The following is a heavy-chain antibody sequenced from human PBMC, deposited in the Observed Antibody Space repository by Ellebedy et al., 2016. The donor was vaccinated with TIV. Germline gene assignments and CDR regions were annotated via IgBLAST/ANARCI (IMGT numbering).Heavy chain of an antibody. V-gene: IGHV3-13*01. Sequence: GESLKISCAASGFTLSRHDMHWVRQAAGRGLEWVLGINIAGDTYYPDSVKGRFTISRENARASLYLQVNSLTAEDTAVYFCARASSGWKRGYTAGDWYFDLWGRGTLVSVSS. CDR1: GFTLSRHD. CDR2: INIAGDT. CDR3: ARASSGWKRGYTAGDWYFDL. J-gene: IGHJ2*01. D-gene: IGHD6-19*01.